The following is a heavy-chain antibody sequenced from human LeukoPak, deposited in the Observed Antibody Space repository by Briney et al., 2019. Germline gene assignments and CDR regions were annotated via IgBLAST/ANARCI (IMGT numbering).Heavy chain of an antibody. CDR1: GFTFSSYY. Sequence: GGSLRLSCAASGFTFSSYYMNWVRQAPGKGLEWVAIIDQDGSQKHYVDSVKGRFTISRDNAKNSLYLQMNSLRAEDTAVYYCARDAEVGYFDSSNFYDYWGQGTLVTVSS. CDR2: IDQDGSQK. CDR3: ARDAEVGYFDSSNFYDY. V-gene: IGHV3-7*01. J-gene: IGHJ4*02. D-gene: IGHD3-22*01.